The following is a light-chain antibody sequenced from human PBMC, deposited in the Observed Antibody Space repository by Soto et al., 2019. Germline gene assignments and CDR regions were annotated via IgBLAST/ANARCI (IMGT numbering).Light chain of an antibody. CDR3: QQYNTWPIT. CDR2: RAS. J-gene: IGKJ5*01. Sequence: EVLMSQSPDTLYVSPGERVTLSCRASQSVSDNLAWYQQKPGQGPRLLVYRASTRTLGIPARFSGSESGTEFTLTISSVQSEDFAVYYCQQYNTWPITFGQGTRLEIK. CDR1: QSVSDN. V-gene: IGKV3-15*01.